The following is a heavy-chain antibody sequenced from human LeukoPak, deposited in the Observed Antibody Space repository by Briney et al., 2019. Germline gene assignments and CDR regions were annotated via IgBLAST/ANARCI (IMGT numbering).Heavy chain of an antibody. D-gene: IGHD2-2*01. Sequence: ASVKVSCKASGYTFTSYGISWVRQAPGQGLEWMGWISAYNGNTNYAQKLQGRVTMTTDTSTSTAYMELRSLRSVDTAVYYCARAGYCSSTSCYRDFDYWGQGTLVTVSS. CDR3: ARAGYCSSTSCYRDFDY. J-gene: IGHJ4*02. V-gene: IGHV1-18*01. CDR1: GYTFTSYG. CDR2: ISAYNGNT.